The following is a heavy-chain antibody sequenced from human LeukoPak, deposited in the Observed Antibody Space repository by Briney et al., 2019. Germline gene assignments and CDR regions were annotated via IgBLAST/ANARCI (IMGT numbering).Heavy chain of an antibody. CDR2: IWYDGSNK. CDR3: GTWGFGGVIVPFSMDA. Sequence: GGSLRLSCAASGFTFSSYGMHWVRQAPGKGLEWVSVIWYDGSNKYYADSVKIRFTISRDNSKNTLYLQMNSLRAEAKAVNYCGTWGFGGVIVPFSMDAWGQGTTVTVSS. D-gene: IGHD3-16*01. CDR1: GFTFSSYG. V-gene: IGHV3-33*01. J-gene: IGHJ6*02.